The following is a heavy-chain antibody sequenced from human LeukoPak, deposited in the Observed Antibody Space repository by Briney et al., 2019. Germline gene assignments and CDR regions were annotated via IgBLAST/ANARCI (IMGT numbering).Heavy chain of an antibody. V-gene: IGHV1-2*02. Sequence: ASVKVSCKASGYTFTGYYMHWVRQAPGQGLEWMGWINPNSGGTNYAQKFQGRVTMTRDTSISTAYMELSRLRSDDTAVYYYAAYSGSYSDAFDIWGQGTMVTVSS. CDR1: GYTFTGYY. CDR3: AAYSGSYSDAFDI. D-gene: IGHD1-26*01. J-gene: IGHJ3*02. CDR2: INPNSGGT.